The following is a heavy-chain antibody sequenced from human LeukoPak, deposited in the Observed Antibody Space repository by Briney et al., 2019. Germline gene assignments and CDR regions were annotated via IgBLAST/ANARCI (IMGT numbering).Heavy chain of an antibody. CDR1: GGTFGTYA. V-gene: IGHV1-69*04. CDR2: INPLLGIA. J-gene: IGHJ3*02. D-gene: IGHD3-10*01. CDR3: ARDRLSYYYGSGTKMENAFDI. Sequence: SVKVSCKASGGTFGTYAISWVRQAPGQGLEWMGRINPLLGIANSAQKFQGRVTITADESTSTAYMELSSLRSEDTAVYYCARDRLSYYYGSGTKMENAFDIWGQGTMVTVSS.